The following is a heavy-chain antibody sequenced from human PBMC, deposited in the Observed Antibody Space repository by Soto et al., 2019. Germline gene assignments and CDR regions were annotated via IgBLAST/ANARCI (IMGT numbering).Heavy chain of an antibody. Sequence: QVQLVESGGGVVQPGRSLRLSCAASGFTFSSYGMHWVRQAPGKGLEWVAVIWYDGSNKYYADSVKGRFTISRDNSKNTLYLQMNSLRAEDTAVYYCARGLYMQWLVTYDGFDIWGQGTMVPVSS. CDR1: GFTFSSYG. J-gene: IGHJ3*02. CDR3: ARGLYMQWLVTYDGFDI. V-gene: IGHV3-33*01. CDR2: IWYDGSNK. D-gene: IGHD6-19*01.